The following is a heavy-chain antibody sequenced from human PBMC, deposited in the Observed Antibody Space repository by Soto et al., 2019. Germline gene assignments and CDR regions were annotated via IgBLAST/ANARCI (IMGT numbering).Heavy chain of an antibody. V-gene: IGHV4-59*01. CDR3: ARQQLLPFYYALDV. D-gene: IGHD1-26*01. CDR2: IYYRGST. CDR1: GGSISGYY. Sequence: SETLSLTCNVSGGSISGYYWSWIRQSPGKGLECIGYIYYRGSTNYNSSLKSRVTMSVDTSRNQFSLKMNSVTAADTAVYYCARQQLLPFYYALDVWGQGTTVTVSS. J-gene: IGHJ6*02.